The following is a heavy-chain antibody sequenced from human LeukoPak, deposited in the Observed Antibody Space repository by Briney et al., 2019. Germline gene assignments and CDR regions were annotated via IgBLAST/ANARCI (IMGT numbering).Heavy chain of an antibody. J-gene: IGHJ6*03. CDR3: ARRPRKWSSGWRISDYMDV. CDR2: INHSGST. D-gene: IGHD6-19*01. Sequence: PSETLSLTCAVYGGSFSGYYWSWIRQPPGKGLEWIGEINHSGSTNYNPSLKSRVTISVDTSKNQFSLKLSSVTAADTAVYYCARRPRKWSSGWRISDYMDVWGKGTTVTVSS. V-gene: IGHV4-34*01. CDR1: GGSFSGYY.